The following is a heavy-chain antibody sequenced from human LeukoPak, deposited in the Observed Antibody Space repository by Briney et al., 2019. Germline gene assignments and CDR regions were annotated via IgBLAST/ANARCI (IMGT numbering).Heavy chain of an antibody. CDR1: GGSISSGDYY. CDR2: IYYSGST. CDR3: ARADMVRGVITWFDP. D-gene: IGHD3-10*01. V-gene: IGHV4-30-4*08. J-gene: IGHJ5*02. Sequence: PSQTLSLTCTVSGGSISSGDYYWSWIRQPPGKGLEWIGYIYYSGSTYYNPSLKSRVTISVDTSKNQFSLKLSSVTAADTAVYYCARADMVRGVITWFDPWGRGTLVTVSS.